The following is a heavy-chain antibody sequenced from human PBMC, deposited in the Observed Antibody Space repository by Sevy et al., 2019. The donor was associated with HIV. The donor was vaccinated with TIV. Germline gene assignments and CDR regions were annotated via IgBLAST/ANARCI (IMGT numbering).Heavy chain of an antibody. J-gene: IGHJ4*02. CDR1: GGTFSSYA. D-gene: IGHD3-22*01. CDR3: ARDLNELDYYDSSAQDY. Sequence: ASVKVSCKASGGTFSSYAISWVRRAPGQGLEWMGGIIPIFGTANYAQKFQGRVTITADESTSTAYMELSSLRSEDTAVYYCARDLNELDYYDSSAQDYWGQGTLVTVSS. CDR2: IIPIFGTA. V-gene: IGHV1-69*13.